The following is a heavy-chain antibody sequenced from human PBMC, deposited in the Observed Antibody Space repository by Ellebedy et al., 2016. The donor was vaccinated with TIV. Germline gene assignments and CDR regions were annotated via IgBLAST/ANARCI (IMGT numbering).Heavy chain of an antibody. J-gene: IGHJ4*02. CDR1: EFTFSRYG. V-gene: IGHV3-74*01. CDR3: ARGDRGGFDL. Sequence: GGSLRLXXVASEFTFSRYGLHWVRQAPGKGLEWVSRIHSDGSSTTYADSVKGRFTISRDNAENTQFLQMNSLRTEETAVYYCARGDRGGFDLWGQGTLVTVSS. CDR2: IHSDGSST.